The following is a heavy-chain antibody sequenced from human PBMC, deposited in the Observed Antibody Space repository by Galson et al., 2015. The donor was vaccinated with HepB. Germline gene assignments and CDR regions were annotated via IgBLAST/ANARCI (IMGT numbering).Heavy chain of an antibody. CDR3: TRVGYCSGGSCYSWALGMDV. J-gene: IGHJ6*02. CDR1: GFTFSNAW. V-gene: IGHV3-15*01. D-gene: IGHD2-15*01. CDR2: IKSKTDGGTT. Sequence: SLRLSCAASGFTFSNAWMSWVRQAPGKGLEWVCRIKSKTDGGTTDYAAPVKGRFTISRDDSKNTLYLQMNSLKTEDTAVYYCTRVGYCSGGSCYSWALGMDVWGQGTTVTVSS.